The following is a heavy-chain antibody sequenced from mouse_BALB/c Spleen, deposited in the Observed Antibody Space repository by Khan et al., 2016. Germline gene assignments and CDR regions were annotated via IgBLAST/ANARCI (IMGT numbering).Heavy chain of an antibody. V-gene: IGHV5-17*02. CDR3: ARSGYYGSNPAWFAY. J-gene: IGHJ3*01. CDR2: ISSGSSTI. Sequence: EVQLQESGGGLVQPGGSRKLSCAASGFTFSSFGMHWVRQAPEKGLEWVAYISSGSSTIYYADTVKGRFTISRDNPKNTLFLQMTSLRSEDTAMYYWARSGYYGSNPAWFAYWGQGTLVTVSA. CDR1: GFTFSSFG. D-gene: IGHD1-1*01.